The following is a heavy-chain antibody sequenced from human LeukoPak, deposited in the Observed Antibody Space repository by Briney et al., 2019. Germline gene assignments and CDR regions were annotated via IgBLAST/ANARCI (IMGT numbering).Heavy chain of an antibody. D-gene: IGHD6-6*01. V-gene: IGHV3-23*01. CDR3: AKDHQLVQDY. CDR1: GFTFSSYG. Sequence: PGGSLRLSCAASGFTFSSYGMSWVRQAPGKGLEWVSGISGSGGSTYYADSVKGRFTISRDNSKNTLYLQMNSLRAEDTAVYYCAKDHQLVQDYWGQGTLVTVSS. J-gene: IGHJ4*02. CDR2: ISGSGGST.